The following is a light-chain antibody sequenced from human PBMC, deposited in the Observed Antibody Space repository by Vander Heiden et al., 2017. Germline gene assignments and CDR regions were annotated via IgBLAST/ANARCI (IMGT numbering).Light chain of an antibody. J-gene: IGLJ3*02. Sequence: QSVLTQPPSVSATAGQKVTISCSGSSSNIGSYSVSWYQQLPGTAPKLLIYVNNKRPSGIPDRFSGSRSDTSATLDITGLQTGDEADYYCGTWDTSLSAWVLGGGTKLTVL. CDR3: GTWDTSLSAWV. CDR1: SSNIGSYS. CDR2: VNN. V-gene: IGLV1-51*01.